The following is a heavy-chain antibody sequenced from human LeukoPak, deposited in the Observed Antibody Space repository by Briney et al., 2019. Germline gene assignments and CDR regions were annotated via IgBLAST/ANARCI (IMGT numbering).Heavy chain of an antibody. Sequence: GGSLRLSCAASGFTFSSYAMSWVRQAPGKGLEWVSAISGSGGSTYYADSVKGRFTISRDNSKDTLYLQMNSLRAEDTAVYYCAKDSQNSGWYSDYWGQGTLVTVSS. V-gene: IGHV3-23*01. J-gene: IGHJ4*02. CDR1: GFTFSSYA. CDR2: ISGSGGST. D-gene: IGHD6-19*01. CDR3: AKDSQNSGWYSDY.